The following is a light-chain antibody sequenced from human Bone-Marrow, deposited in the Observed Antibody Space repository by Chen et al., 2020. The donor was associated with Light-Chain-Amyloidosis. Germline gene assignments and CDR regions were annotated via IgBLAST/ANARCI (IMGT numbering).Light chain of an antibody. CDR2: RDT. CDR3: QSADSSVTYEVI. J-gene: IGLJ2*01. V-gene: IGLV3-25*03. CDR1: DFPTKY. Sequence: SYELTQPPSVSVSPGQTARITCSGDDFPTKYAYWYQQQPGQAPVLVIHRDTERPSGVSERFSGSSSRTTATLTISGVQAEDEADYHCQSADSSVTYEVIFGGGTKLTVL.